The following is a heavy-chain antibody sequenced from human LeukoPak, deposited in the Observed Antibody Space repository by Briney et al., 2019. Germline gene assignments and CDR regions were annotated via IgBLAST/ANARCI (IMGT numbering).Heavy chain of an antibody. CDR2: ITSSGDGT. Sequence: EGSLRLSCAASGFTFSIYAMSWVRQAPGKGLQWVSSITSSGDGTYYADSVKGRFTISRDNSENMLYLQMNSLRVEDTAVYFCAKDRPNYYGSNGHYYRRDGDYWGQGTLVTVSS. J-gene: IGHJ4*02. CDR3: AKDRPNYYGSNGHYYRRDGDY. V-gene: IGHV3-23*01. D-gene: IGHD3-22*01. CDR1: GFTFSIYA.